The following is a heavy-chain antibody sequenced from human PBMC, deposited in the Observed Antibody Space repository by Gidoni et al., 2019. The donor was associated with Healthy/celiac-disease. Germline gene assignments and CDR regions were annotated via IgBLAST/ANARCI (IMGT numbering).Heavy chain of an antibody. CDR1: GFPFSSYS. CDR3: ARDRGSYSEQGYNWFDP. V-gene: IGHV3-21*01. D-gene: IGHD1-26*01. Sequence: EVQLVESGGGLVKPGGSLRLSCAASGFPFSSYSMNWVRQAPGKGLEWVSSISSSSSYIYYADSVKGRFTISRDNAKNSLYLQMNSLRAEDTAVYYCARDRGSYSEQGYNWFDPWGQGTLVTVSS. J-gene: IGHJ5*02. CDR2: ISSSSSYI.